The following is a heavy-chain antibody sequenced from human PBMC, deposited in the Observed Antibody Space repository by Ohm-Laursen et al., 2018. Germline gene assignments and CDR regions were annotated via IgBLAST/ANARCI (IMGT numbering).Heavy chain of an antibody. CDR1: GGSFSGYY. CDR3: ARYCSSTSCYSGGFDP. V-gene: IGHV4-34*09. Sequence: TLSLTCAVYGGSFSGYYWSWIRQPPGKGLEWIGEINHSGSTNYNPSLKSRVTISVDTSKNQFSLKLSSVTAADTAVYYCARYCSSTSCYSGGFDPWGQGTLVTVSS. J-gene: IGHJ5*02. CDR2: INHSGST. D-gene: IGHD2-2*01.